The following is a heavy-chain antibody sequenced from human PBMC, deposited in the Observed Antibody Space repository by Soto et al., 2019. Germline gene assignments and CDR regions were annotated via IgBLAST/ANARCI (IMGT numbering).Heavy chain of an antibody. CDR3: ARLGAYYQSLDP. J-gene: IGHJ5*02. D-gene: IGHD3-22*01. V-gene: IGHV4-31*03. CDR2: IYYSGST. CDR1: GGSISSGGYY. Sequence: PSETLSLTCTVSGGSISSGGYYWSWIRQHPGKGLEWIGYIYYSGSTYYNPSLKSRVTISVDTSKNQFSLKLSSVTAADTAVYYCARLGAYYQSLDPWGPGTLVTVS.